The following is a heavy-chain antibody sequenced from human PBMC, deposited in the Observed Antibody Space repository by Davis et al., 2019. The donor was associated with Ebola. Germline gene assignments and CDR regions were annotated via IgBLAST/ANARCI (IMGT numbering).Heavy chain of an antibody. CDR2: ISSSSSYI. Sequence: GESLKISCAASGFTFSSYSMNWVRQAPGKGLEWVSSISSSSSYISYADSVKGRFTISRDNAKNSLYLQMNSLRAEDTAVYYCARDRGYSNYEFDYWGQGTLVTVSS. CDR3: ARDRGYSNYEFDY. CDR1: GFTFSSYS. D-gene: IGHD4-11*01. J-gene: IGHJ4*02. V-gene: IGHV3-21*01.